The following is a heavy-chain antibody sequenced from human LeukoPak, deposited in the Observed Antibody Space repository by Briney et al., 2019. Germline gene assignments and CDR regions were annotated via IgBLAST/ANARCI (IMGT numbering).Heavy chain of an antibody. D-gene: IGHD5-24*01. J-gene: IGHJ4*02. CDR2: ISPGGPT. V-gene: IGHV3-69-1*02. Sequence: GGTLRLSCAGSGFPFSNYGMNWVRHAPGKGLEWVSGISPGGPTYYADSVKGRFTISRDNAKNSLYLQMNSLRAEDTAVYYCARDREDGYNLFDYWGQGTLVTVSS. CDR3: ARDREDGYNLFDY. CDR1: GFPFSNYG.